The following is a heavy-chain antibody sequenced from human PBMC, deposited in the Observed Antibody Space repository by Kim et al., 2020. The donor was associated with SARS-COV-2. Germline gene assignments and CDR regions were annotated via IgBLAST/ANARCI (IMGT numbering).Heavy chain of an antibody. J-gene: IGHJ4*02. Sequence: GGSLRLSCVASGFTFSSYAMTWVRQGPGKGLEWVSSIGGSRTGTYYADSVKGRFTISRDNSKNTLYLQMNSLRADDTAVYYCAKDLDVGASELTEGFDYWGQGTLVTVSS. CDR3: AKDLDVGASELTEGFDY. V-gene: IGHV3-23*01. CDR1: GFTFSSYA. D-gene: IGHD1-26*01. CDR2: IGGSRTGT.